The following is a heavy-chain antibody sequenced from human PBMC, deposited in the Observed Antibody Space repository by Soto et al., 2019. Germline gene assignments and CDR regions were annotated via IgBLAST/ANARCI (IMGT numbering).Heavy chain of an antibody. Sequence: SVKVSCKASGFTFTSSAMQWVRQARGQRLEWIGWIVVGSGNTNYAQKFQERVTITRDMSTSTAYMELSSLRSEDTAVYYCAATGIAAAGQGVYYYGMDVWGQGTTVTVSS. V-gene: IGHV1-58*02. J-gene: IGHJ6*02. CDR3: AATGIAAAGQGVYYYGMDV. D-gene: IGHD6-13*01. CDR1: GFTFTSSA. CDR2: IVVGSGNT.